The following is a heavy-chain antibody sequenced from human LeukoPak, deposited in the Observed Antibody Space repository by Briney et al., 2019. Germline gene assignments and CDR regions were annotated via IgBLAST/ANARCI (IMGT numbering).Heavy chain of an antibody. Sequence: PGGSLRLSCAASGFTFSRYRMNWVRQAPGKGLEWVSSISSSSSYIYYADSVEGRFTISRDNAKNSLYLQMNSLRAEDTAVYYCARDSSFDWLLYPVRAFDIWGQGTMVTVSS. J-gene: IGHJ3*02. CDR3: ARDSSFDWLLYPVRAFDI. CDR1: GFTFSRYR. V-gene: IGHV3-21*01. CDR2: ISSSSSYI. D-gene: IGHD3-9*01.